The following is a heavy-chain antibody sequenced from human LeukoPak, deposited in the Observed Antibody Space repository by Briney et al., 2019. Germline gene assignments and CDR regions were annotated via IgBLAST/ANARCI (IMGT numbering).Heavy chain of an antibody. V-gene: IGHV4-59*01. CDR1: GGSISSYY. Sequence: SETLSLTCTVSGGSISSYYWSWIRQPPGKGLEWIGYIYYSGSTNYNPSLKSRVTISVDTSKNQFSLKLSSVTAADTAVYYCASWASSGSYPYTFDYWGQGIMVTVSS. CDR3: ASWASSGSYPYTFDY. J-gene: IGHJ4*02. CDR2: IYYSGST. D-gene: IGHD1-26*01.